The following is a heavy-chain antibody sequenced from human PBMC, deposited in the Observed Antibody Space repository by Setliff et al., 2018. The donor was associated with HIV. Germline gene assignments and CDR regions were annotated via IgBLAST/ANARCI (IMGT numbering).Heavy chain of an antibody. CDR3: ARQAWHSGRNGYFVDY. Sequence: SETLSLTCAVYGAPFSGFYWSWIRQTPGRGLEWIGEINYSRVTNYNPSLKSRVTISQDTSKNQFSLELTSVTAADTAVYYCARQAWHSGRNGYFVDYWGQGTLVTAPQ. CDR1: GAPFSGFY. V-gene: IGHV4-34*01. J-gene: IGHJ4*02. CDR2: INYSRVT. D-gene: IGHD2-15*01.